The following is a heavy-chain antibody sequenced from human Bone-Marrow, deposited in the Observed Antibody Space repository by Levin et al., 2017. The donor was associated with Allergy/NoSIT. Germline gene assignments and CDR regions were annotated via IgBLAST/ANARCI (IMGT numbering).Heavy chain of an antibody. D-gene: IGHD2-2*01. V-gene: IGHV3-23*01. CDR1: GFIFTSYV. Sequence: GGSLRLSCAASGFIFTSYVVTWVRQAPGKGLEWVSSISGSGDSTYYADSVRGRFTISRDNSKNTLYLQMNSLRAEDTAVYYGAKERGATSSAAGHWGQGTLVTVSS. CDR2: ISGSGDST. CDR3: AKERGATSSAAGH. J-gene: IGHJ4*02.